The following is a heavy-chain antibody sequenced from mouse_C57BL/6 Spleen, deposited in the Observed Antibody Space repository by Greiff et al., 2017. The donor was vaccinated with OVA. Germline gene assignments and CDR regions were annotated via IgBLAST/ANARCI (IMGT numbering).Heavy chain of an antibody. Sequence: EVQVVESGPELVKPGASVKISCKASGYSFTGYYMNWVKQSPEKSLEWIGEINPSTGGTTYNQKFKAKATLTVDKSSSTAYMQLKSLTSEDSAVYYCARADEDSSGYGFAYWGQGTLVTVSA. V-gene: IGHV1-42*01. CDR1: GYSFTGYY. CDR2: INPSTGGT. CDR3: ARADEDSSGYGFAY. D-gene: IGHD3-2*02. J-gene: IGHJ3*01.